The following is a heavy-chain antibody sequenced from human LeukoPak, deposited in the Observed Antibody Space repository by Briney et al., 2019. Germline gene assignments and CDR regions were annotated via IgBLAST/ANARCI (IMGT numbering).Heavy chain of an antibody. J-gene: IGHJ4*02. Sequence: GGSLRLPCAVSGFTFRTSWMHWVRQAPGGGLVWVSRMNSDGTTINYADSVKGRFTTSRDNAKNTLYLQMNSLRAEDTAVYYCARGGNYYLDYWGQGTLATVSS. CDR3: ARGGNYYLDY. CDR1: GFTFRTSW. V-gene: IGHV3-74*01. D-gene: IGHD2/OR15-2a*01. CDR2: MNSDGTTI.